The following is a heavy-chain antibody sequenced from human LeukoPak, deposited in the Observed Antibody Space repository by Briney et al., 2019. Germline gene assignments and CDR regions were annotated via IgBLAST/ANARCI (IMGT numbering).Heavy chain of an antibody. V-gene: IGHV3-7*01. Sequence: GGSLRLSCAASGFTFDDYGMSWVRQAPGKGLEWVANIKQDGSEKYYVDSVKGRFTISRDNAKNSLYLQMNSLRAEDTAVYYCAGWELGFDYWGQGTLVTVSS. CDR3: AGWELGFDY. J-gene: IGHJ4*02. D-gene: IGHD1-26*01. CDR2: IKQDGSEK. CDR1: GFTFDDYG.